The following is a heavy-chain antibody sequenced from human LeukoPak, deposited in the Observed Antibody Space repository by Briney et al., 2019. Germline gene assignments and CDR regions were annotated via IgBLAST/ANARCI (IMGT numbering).Heavy chain of an antibody. CDR2: IAATSGST. J-gene: IGHJ5*02. Sequence: GGSLRLSCAASGFTFSSYSMNWVRQAPGKGLEWVSSIAATSGSTYYADSVKGRFTISRDNSKNTLYLQMNSLRAEDTALYYCAKAAYGDYVNWFDPWGQGTLVTVSS. D-gene: IGHD4-17*01. CDR1: GFTFSSYS. CDR3: AKAAYGDYVNWFDP. V-gene: IGHV3-23*01.